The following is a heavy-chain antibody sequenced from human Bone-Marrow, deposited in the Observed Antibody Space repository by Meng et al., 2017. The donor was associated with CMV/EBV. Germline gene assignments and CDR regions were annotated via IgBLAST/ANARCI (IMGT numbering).Heavy chain of an antibody. J-gene: IGHJ3*02. CDR3: ARDPGQGGAISSFDI. CDR1: GFTFSSYS. V-gene: IGHV3-21*04. CDR2: ISSSSYI. D-gene: IGHD2-2*02. Sequence: GGSLRLSCAASGFTFSSYSMNWFRQAPGKGLEWVSSISSSSYIYYADSVKGRFTISRDNSKNSLYLQMNSLRAEDTALYYCARDPGQGGAISSFDIWGQGTMVTVSS.